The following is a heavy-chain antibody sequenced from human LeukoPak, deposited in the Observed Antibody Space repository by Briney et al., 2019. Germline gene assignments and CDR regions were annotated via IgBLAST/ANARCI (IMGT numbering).Heavy chain of an antibody. CDR2: ISGSGGST. D-gene: IGHD3-16*02. CDR1: GFTFSSYA. Sequence: GGSLRLSCAAPGFTFSSYAMSWVRQAPGKGLEWVSAISGSGGSTYYADSVKGRFTISRDNSKNTLYLQMNSLRAEDTAVYYCAKEPAQGIGWSYHYFDYWGQGTLVTVSS. J-gene: IGHJ4*02. CDR3: AKEPAQGIGWSYHYFDY. V-gene: IGHV3-23*01.